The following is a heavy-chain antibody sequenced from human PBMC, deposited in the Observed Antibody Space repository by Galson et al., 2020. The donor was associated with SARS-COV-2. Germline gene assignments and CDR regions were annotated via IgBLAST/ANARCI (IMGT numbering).Heavy chain of an antibody. V-gene: IGHV1-24*01. D-gene: IGHD6-13*01. Sequence: GESLKISCKVSGYTLTELSMHWVRQAPGKGLEWMGGFDPEDGETIYAQKFQGRVTMTEDTYTDTAYMELSSLRSEDTAVYYCATAFAIIAAAGFFDYWGQGTLVTVSS. CDR1: GYTLTELS. CDR3: ATAFAIIAAAGFFDY. J-gene: IGHJ4*02. CDR2: FDPEDGET.